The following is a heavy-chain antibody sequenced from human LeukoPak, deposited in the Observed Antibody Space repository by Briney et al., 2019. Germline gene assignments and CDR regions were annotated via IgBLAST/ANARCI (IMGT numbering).Heavy chain of an antibody. D-gene: IGHD5-12*01. CDR1: GYTSTGYY. CDR3: APGSDSGYYRVGTYFDY. J-gene: IGHJ4*02. CDR2: INPNSGGT. Sequence: ASVKVSCKASGYTSTGYYMHWVRQAPGQGLEWMGWINPNSGGTNYAQKFQGRVTMTRDTSISTAYMELSRLRSDDTAVYYRAPGSDSGYYRVGTYFDYWGQGTLVTVSS. V-gene: IGHV1-2*02.